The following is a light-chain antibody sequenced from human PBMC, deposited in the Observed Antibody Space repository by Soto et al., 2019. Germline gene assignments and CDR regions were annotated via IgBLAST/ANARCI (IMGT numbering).Light chain of an antibody. V-gene: IGKV1-5*03. Sequence: DIQMTQSPSTLSASVGDRVTITCRASQSISSWLAWYQQKPGKAPKLLIYKASSLESGVPSRFSGSGSGTEVTLTISSLQPDDFATIYCQHYNSYPWTFGQGTKVEIK. J-gene: IGKJ1*01. CDR1: QSISSW. CDR2: KAS. CDR3: QHYNSYPWT.